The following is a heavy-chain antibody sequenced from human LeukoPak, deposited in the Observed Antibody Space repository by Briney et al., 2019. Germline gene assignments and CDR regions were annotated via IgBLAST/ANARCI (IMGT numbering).Heavy chain of an antibody. J-gene: IGHJ6*02. D-gene: IGHD4-17*01. CDR3: AREGETTVKYYYCYGMDV. CDR2: ISAYNGNT. CDR1: GYTFTSYG. Sequence: ASVKVSCKASGYTFTSYGISWVRQAPGQGLEWMGWISAYNGNTNYAQKLQGRVTMTTDTSTSTAYMELRSLRSDDTAVYYCAREGETTVKYYYCYGMDVWGQGTTVTVSS. V-gene: IGHV1-18*01.